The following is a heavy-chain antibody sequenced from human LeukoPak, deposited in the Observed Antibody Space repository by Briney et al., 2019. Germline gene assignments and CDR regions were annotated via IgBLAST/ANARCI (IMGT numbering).Heavy chain of an antibody. D-gene: IGHD3-10*01. Sequence: GGSLRLSCAASGFIFSTYNMNWVRQAPGKGLEWVSYISSSSSTIDYADSVKGRFTISRDNAKNSLYLQMDSLRADDTAVYYCARDYYYGSGSYDHWGQGTRVTVSS. CDR3: ARDYYYGSGSYDH. CDR1: GFIFSTYN. V-gene: IGHV3-48*01. CDR2: ISSSSSTI. J-gene: IGHJ4*02.